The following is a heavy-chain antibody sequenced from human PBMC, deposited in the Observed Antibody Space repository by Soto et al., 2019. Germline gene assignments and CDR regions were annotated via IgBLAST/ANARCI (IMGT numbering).Heavy chain of an antibody. J-gene: IGHJ4*02. CDR3: AKDTLPGSLSDY. V-gene: IGHV3-23*01. Sequence: PGGSLRLSCAASGFTFSSYAMSWVRQAPGKGLEWVSGISGSGGSTYYADSVKGRFTISRDNSKNTLYLQMNSLRAEDTAVYYCAKDTLPGSLSDYWGQGTLDTVSS. CDR1: GFTFSSYA. D-gene: IGHD3-16*01. CDR2: ISGSGGST.